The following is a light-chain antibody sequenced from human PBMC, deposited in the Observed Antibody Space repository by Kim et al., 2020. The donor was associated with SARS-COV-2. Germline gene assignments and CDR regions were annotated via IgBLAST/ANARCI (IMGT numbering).Light chain of an antibody. Sequence: LSHGDRATLSCRASPTVSSNYLAWYQQRPGQAPRLLIYGAYSRATGIPDTFSGSGSGTDFTLTISRLEPEDCAVYYCQQYGSSPYTFGQGTKLEI. J-gene: IGKJ2*01. CDR2: GAY. CDR1: PTVSSNY. CDR3: QQYGSSPYT. V-gene: IGKV3-20*01.